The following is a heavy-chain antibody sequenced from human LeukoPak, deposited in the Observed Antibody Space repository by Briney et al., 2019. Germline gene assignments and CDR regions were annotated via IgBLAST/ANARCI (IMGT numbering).Heavy chain of an antibody. Sequence: GGSLRLSCAASGFTFSDYYMSWIRQAPGKGLEWVSYISSSGSTIYYADSVKGRFTISRDNAKNSLYLQMNSLRAEDTAVYYCARVLPPSDYDSSGYYYDHFAFDIWGRGTMVTVSS. CDR1: GFTFSDYY. CDR2: ISSSGSTI. D-gene: IGHD3-22*01. V-gene: IGHV3-11*01. J-gene: IGHJ3*02. CDR3: ARVLPPSDYDSSGYYYDHFAFDI.